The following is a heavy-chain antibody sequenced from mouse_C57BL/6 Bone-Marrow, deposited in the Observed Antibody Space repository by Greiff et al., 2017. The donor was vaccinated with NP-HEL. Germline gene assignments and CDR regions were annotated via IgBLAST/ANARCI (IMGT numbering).Heavy chain of an antibody. V-gene: IGHV14-1*01. J-gene: IGHJ4*01. CDR1: GFNINDYY. D-gene: IGHD2-4*01. CDR2: IDPEDGDP. CDR3: TTDYPYAMDY. Sequence: VQLQQSGAELVRPGASVKLSCTASGFNINDYYMHWVKQRPEQGLEWIGRIDPEDGDPEYAPRFQGKATMPADTSSNTACLQLNSLTAEDTAVYYCTTDYPYAMDYWGQGTSGTGSA.